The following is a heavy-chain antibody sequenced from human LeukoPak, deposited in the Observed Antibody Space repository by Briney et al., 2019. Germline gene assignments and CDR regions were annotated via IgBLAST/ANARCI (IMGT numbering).Heavy chain of an antibody. CDR2: ISYDGSNK. V-gene: IGHV3-30*18. CDR1: GFTFSDYY. J-gene: IGHJ3*02. CDR3: AKGRPIHDAFDI. Sequence: GGSLRLSCAASGFTFSDYYMSWIRQAPGKGLEWVAVISYDGSNKYYADSVKGRFTISRDNSKNTLYLQMNSLRAEDTAVYYRAKGRPIHDAFDIWGQGTMVTVSS.